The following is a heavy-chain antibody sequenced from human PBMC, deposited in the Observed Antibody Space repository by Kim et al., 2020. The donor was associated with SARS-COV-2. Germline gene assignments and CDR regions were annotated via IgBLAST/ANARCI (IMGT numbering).Heavy chain of an antibody. J-gene: IGHJ5*02. Sequence: GGSLRLSCAASGLTISTYWMSWVRQAPGKGLEWVANIDQDGSEKYYVDSVKGRFTISRDNARKSLYLQMNSLRVEDTAVYFCAREDGRAYNVGGCFDPWGQGTVVTVSS. CDR3: AREDGRAYNVGGCFDP. V-gene: IGHV3-7*03. D-gene: IGHD1-26*01. CDR2: IDQDGSEK. CDR1: GLTISTYW.